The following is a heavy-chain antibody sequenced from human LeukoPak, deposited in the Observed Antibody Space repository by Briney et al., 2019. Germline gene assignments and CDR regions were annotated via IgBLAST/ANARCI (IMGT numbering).Heavy chain of an antibody. J-gene: IGHJ4*02. V-gene: IGHV3-53*01. Sequence: PGGSLRLSCAASGFTVSSSYMTWVRQAPGKGLEWVSVIRSGGSTVYADSVKGRFTISRDNSKNTLYLQLNSLRAEDTAVYYCARGTTYYYHTGGYPLGVGDFWGQGTLVTVSS. CDR3: ARGTTYYYHTGGYPLGVGDF. CDR2: IRSGGST. CDR1: GFTVSSSY. D-gene: IGHD3-22*01.